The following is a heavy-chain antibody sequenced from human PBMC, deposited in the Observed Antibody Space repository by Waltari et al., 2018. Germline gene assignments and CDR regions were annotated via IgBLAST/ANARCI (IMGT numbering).Heavy chain of an antibody. V-gene: IGHV1-2*02. CDR2: VNPNGGGT. CDR1: RDAVTEHY. Sequence: LVQSGAEVMKPGASVRVSCKAPRDAVTEHYTHWVRQAPGQGLEWMGWVNPNGGGTNYAQRFAGRITVTWDASITTAYMEFSRLTSGDTAVYFCAREYCGGDCRLFDYWGQGTPVTVSS. D-gene: IGHD2-21*02. J-gene: IGHJ4*02. CDR3: AREYCGGDCRLFDY.